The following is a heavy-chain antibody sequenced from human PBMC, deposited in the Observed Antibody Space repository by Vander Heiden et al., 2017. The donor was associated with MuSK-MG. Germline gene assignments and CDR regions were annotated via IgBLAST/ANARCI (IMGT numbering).Heavy chain of an antibody. CDR1: GGSFSGYY. J-gene: IGHJ5*02. Sequence: QVQLQQSRAGLLKPSETLSLTCAVSGGSFSGYYWSWIRKPPGKGLEWIGEINHSGSTNYNPSLKSRVTISVDTSKNQFSLKLSSVTAADTAVYYCARGRTGRVWFDPWCQGTLVTLSS. CDR3: ARGRTGRVWFDP. D-gene: IGHD1-1*01. CDR2: INHSGST. V-gene: IGHV4-34*01.